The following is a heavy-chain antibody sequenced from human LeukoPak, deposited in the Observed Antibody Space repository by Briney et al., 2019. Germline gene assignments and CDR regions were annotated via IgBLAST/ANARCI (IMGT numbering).Heavy chain of an antibody. V-gene: IGHV3-23*01. CDR3: AKEVSNDILTPFDP. J-gene: IGHJ5*02. Sequence: GGSLRLSCAASGFTFSTCAMSWVRQAPGKGLEWVSSVSGSGATTYYVDSVKGRFIISRDNSKNTLYLQMNSLRAEDTAVYYCAKEVSNDILTPFDPWGQGSLVTVSS. CDR2: VSGSGATT. CDR1: GFTFSTCA. D-gene: IGHD3-9*01.